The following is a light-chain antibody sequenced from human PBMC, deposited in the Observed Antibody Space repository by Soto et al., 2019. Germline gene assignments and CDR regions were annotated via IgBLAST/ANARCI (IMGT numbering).Light chain of an antibody. J-gene: IGKJ1*01. Sequence: QMTQPPSTLSASVGDTVTITCRASQSISTWLAWYQQKPGKAPKLLIYKASTLESGVPSRFSGSGSGTEFTLTISSLQPDDFATYYCQQYNSYSTFGQGTKVEIK. CDR3: QQYNSYST. CDR2: KAS. V-gene: IGKV1-5*03. CDR1: QSISTW.